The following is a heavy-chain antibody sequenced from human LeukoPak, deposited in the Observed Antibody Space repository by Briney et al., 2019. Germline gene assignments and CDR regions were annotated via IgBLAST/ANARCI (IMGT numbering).Heavy chain of an antibody. V-gene: IGHV5-51*01. CDR2: IYPGDSDT. CDR3: ARHIEYWSGFPGFYMDV. CDR1: GYAFTDYW. D-gene: IGHD3-3*01. J-gene: IGHJ6*03. Sequence: GESLKISCKASGYAFTDYWIGWVRQMPGKGLECMGVIYPGDSDTKYSPSFQGPVTISADKSIRTAYLQLSSLKASDTAIYYCARHIEYWSGFPGFYMDVWGKGTPVTVS.